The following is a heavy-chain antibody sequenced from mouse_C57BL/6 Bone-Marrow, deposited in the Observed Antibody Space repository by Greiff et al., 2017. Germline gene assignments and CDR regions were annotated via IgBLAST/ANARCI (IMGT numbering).Heavy chain of an antibody. CDR1: GFNIKDDY. CDR3: TTIGYDPYWYCDV. V-gene: IGHV14-4*01. J-gene: IGHJ1*03. CDR2: IDPENGDT. Sequence: VQLKQSGAELVRPGASVKLSCTASGFNIKDDYMHWVKQRPEQGLEWIGWIDPENGDTEYASKFQGKATITADTSSNTAYLQLSSLTSEDTAVDYGTTIGYDPYWYCDVWGTGTTVTGSS. D-gene: IGHD2-2*01.